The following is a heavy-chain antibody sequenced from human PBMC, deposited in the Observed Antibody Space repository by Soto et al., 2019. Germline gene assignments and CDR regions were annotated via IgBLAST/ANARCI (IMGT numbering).Heavy chain of an antibody. D-gene: IGHD1-26*01. CDR1: GYSFAGHW. CDR3: ARLKVGATSDY. CDR2: IDPSDSYT. Sequence: GESLKISCQGSGYSFAGHWISWVRQMPGKGLEWMGRIDPSDSYTNYSPSFEGHVTMSADTSVSTAYLQWRGLRASDTAIYFCARLKVGATSDYWGQGTLVTVS. J-gene: IGHJ4*02. V-gene: IGHV5-10-1*01.